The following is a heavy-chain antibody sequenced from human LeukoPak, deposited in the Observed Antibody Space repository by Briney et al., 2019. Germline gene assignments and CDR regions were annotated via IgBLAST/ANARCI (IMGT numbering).Heavy chain of an antibody. CDR1: GGSISSYY. D-gene: IGHD2-2*01. V-gene: IGHV4-59*12. Sequence: PSETLSLTCTVSGGSISSYYWSWIRQPPGKGLEWIGYIYYNGSTNYNPSLKSRVTISVDTSKNQFSLKLSSVTAADTAVYYCARDRGYCSSTSCYLYGMDVWGQGTTVTVSS. J-gene: IGHJ6*02. CDR3: ARDRGYCSSTSCYLYGMDV. CDR2: IYYNGST.